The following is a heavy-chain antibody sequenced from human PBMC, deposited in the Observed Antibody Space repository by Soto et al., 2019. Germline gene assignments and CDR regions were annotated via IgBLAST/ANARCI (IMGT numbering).Heavy chain of an antibody. CDR2: IYYSGST. Sequence: SETLSLTCTVSGGSISSSNYYWGWIRQPPGQGLEWIGSIYYSGSTYYNPSLKGRVTISVDTSKNQFSLKLSSVTAADTAVYYCATQEVGGSYVYTFDPWGQGTLVTVSS. J-gene: IGHJ5*02. V-gene: IGHV4-39*01. CDR3: ATQEVGGSYVYTFDP. CDR1: GGSISSSNYY. D-gene: IGHD1-26*01.